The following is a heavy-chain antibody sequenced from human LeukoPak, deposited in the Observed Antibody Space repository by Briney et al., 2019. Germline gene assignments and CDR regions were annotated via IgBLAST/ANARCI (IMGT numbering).Heavy chain of an antibody. CDR2: ISAYNGNT. CDR1: GYTFTSYG. J-gene: IGHJ5*02. D-gene: IGHD2-2*01. CDR3: ARDQVPAAINWFDP. Sequence: ASVKVSCKASGYTFTSYGISWVRQAPGQGLEWMGWISAYNGNTNYAQKLQGRVTMTTDTSTSTAYMELRSLRSDDTAVYYCARDQVPAAINWFDPWDQGTLVTVSS. V-gene: IGHV1-18*01.